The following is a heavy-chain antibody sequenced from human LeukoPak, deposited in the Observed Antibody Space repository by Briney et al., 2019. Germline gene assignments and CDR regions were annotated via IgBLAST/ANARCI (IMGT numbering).Heavy chain of an antibody. J-gene: IGHJ6*03. CDR2: IYSGGST. Sequence: GGSLRLSCAASGFTVSSNYMSWVRQAPGKGLEWVSVIYSGGSTYYADSVKGRFTISRDNSKNTLYLQMNSLRAEDTAVYYCARCGTDRALPYYYYYYYMDVWGKGTTVTVSS. CDR3: ARCGTDRALPYYYYYYYMDV. D-gene: IGHD1-14*01. V-gene: IGHV3-53*01. CDR1: GFTVSSNY.